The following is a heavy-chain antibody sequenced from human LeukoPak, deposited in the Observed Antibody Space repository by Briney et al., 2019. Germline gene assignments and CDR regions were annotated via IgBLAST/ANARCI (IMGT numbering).Heavy chain of an antibody. J-gene: IGHJ4*02. D-gene: IGHD6-6*01. Sequence: GGSLRLSCAASGFTFSSYAMHWVRQAPGKGLEWVAVISYDGSNKYYADSVKGRFTISRDNSKNTLYLEMNSLRAEDTAIYYCAKGYSSSSSFDYWGQGTLVTVSS. V-gene: IGHV3-30*04. CDR2: ISYDGSNK. CDR3: AKGYSSSSSFDY. CDR1: GFTFSSYA.